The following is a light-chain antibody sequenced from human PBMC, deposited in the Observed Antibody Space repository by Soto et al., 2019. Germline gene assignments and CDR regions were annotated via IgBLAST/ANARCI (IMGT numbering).Light chain of an antibody. Sequence: IVLTQSPATLSLSPGERATLSWRASQSVSSYLAWYQQKPGQAPRLLIYDASNRATGIPDRFSGSGAGTDFTLTISRLEPEDFAVYYCQQYGKSPITFGQGTRLEIK. J-gene: IGKJ5*01. CDR1: QSVSSY. V-gene: IGKV3-20*01. CDR3: QQYGKSPIT. CDR2: DAS.